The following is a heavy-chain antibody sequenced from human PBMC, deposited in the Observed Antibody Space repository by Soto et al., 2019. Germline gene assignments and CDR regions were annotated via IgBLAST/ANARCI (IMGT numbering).Heavy chain of an antibody. J-gene: IGHJ4*02. CDR3: ARVVVAATLLDY. CDR2: IYYSGST. D-gene: IGHD2-15*01. Sequence: SETLSLTCAVSGGSISSGGYYWSWIRQHPGKGMEWIGYIYYSGSTYYNKSLKSRVTISVDTSKKQFSMKLSSVTAAVTAVYYCARVVVAATLLDYWGQGTLVTVSS. V-gene: IGHV4-31*11. CDR1: GGSISSGGYY.